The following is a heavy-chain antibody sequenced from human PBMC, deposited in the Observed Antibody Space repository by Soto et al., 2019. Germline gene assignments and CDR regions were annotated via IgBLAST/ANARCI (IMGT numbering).Heavy chain of an antibody. CDR1: GFTFSNFG. Sequence: QVQLVESGGGVVQPGRSPRLSCAASGFTFSNFGMHWFRQAPGKGLEWVAAISSDGGDKYYSHSVKDRVTISRDNSKNTLFLQMNSLRVEDTAVYYCVKGSEVARQELDHWGQGILVTVSS. V-gene: IGHV3-30*18. D-gene: IGHD2-15*01. J-gene: IGHJ4*02. CDR2: ISSDGGDK. CDR3: VKGSEVARQELDH.